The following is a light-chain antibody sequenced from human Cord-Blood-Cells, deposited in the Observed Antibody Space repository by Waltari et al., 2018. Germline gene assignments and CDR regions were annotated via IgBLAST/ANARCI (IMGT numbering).Light chain of an antibody. CDR2: DIS. CDR1: SSAVGGCNF. Sequence: QSALSWPASVYGSPGQLITISCPGTSSAVGGCNFVSWYQQHPGKAPNLMIYDISNRPSRVSNRCSGSKSDNTASMTISGLQAEDEDDYYCSSYTSSSWVFGGGTKLTVL. J-gene: IGLJ3*02. CDR3: SSYTSSSWV. V-gene: IGLV2-14*01.